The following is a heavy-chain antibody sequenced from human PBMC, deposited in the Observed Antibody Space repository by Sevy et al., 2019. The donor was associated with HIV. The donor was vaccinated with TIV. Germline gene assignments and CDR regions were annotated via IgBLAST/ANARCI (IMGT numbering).Heavy chain of an antibody. CDR3: AKEGIAAAGPRGFFDY. Sequence: GGSLRLSCAASGFTFDDYTMHWVRQAPGKGLEWVSLFSWDGGSTYYADSVKGRFTISRDNSKNSLYLQMNSLRTEDTALYYCAKEGIAAAGPRGFFDYWGQGTLVTVSS. CDR2: FSWDGGST. J-gene: IGHJ4*02. CDR1: GFTFDDYT. V-gene: IGHV3-43*01. D-gene: IGHD6-13*01.